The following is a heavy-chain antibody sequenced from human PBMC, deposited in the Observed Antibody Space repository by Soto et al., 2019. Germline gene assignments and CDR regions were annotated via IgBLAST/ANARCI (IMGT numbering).Heavy chain of an antibody. Sequence: QVQLVQSGAEVKKPGASVKVSCKASGYTFTSYYMHWVRQAPGQGLEWMGIINPSGGSTSYAQKFQGRVTMTRDTSTSTVCMGLSSLRSEDTAVYYCARGPLYYGSGDKSVYFDYWGQGTLVTVSS. V-gene: IGHV1-46*01. J-gene: IGHJ4*02. CDR3: ARGPLYYGSGDKSVYFDY. D-gene: IGHD3-10*01. CDR1: GYTFTSYY. CDR2: INPSGGST.